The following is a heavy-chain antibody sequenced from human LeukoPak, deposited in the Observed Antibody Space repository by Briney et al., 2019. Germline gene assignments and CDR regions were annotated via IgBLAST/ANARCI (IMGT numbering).Heavy chain of an antibody. Sequence: GGPLRLSCAASGFMFADHGMTWVRQVPGKGLEWVSGINWNGGSTGYVDSVKGRFTISRDNAKNVLFLQMNNLRAEDTAFYYCARGEWDLRDWGQGTLVIVSS. CDR3: ARGEWDLRD. V-gene: IGHV3-20*04. CDR2: INWNGGST. D-gene: IGHD1-26*01. J-gene: IGHJ4*02. CDR1: GFMFADHG.